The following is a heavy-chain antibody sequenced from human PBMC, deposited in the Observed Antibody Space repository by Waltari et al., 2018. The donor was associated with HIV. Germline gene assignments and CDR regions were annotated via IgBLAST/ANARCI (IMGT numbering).Heavy chain of an antibody. J-gene: IGHJ4*02. CDR2: ISYGGIKK. D-gene: IGHD3-10*01. CDR1: GPSFGRVG. Sequence: QVQLVESGGVVVKPGDGVRLSCAASGPSFGRVGMHWVRQDPGQRLEWGDAISYGGIKKFHADSVRGRFTISRDTSKKSLYLQMNTLKTEHTAVYFCAIDSSQVLWFGESLALWGQGTQVTVS. V-gene: IGHV3-30*12. CDR3: AIDSSQVLWFGESLAL.